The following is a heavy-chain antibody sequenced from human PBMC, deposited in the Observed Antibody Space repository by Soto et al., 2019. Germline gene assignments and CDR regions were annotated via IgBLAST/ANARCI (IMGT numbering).Heavy chain of an antibody. J-gene: IGHJ4*02. V-gene: IGHV3-49*03. D-gene: IGHD2-2*01. CDR1: GLSFGIYT. CDR3: CSPKPSYATSPYYLDN. CDR2: IRGEAYGGTT. Sequence: GGSLRLSCSASGLSFGIYTISWFRQAPGKGLEWVGFIRGEAYGGTTEYAASVKGRFTISRDDSKGIAYLQMNSLKTEDTAVYYCCSPKPSYATSPYYLDNWGQGTLVTVSS.